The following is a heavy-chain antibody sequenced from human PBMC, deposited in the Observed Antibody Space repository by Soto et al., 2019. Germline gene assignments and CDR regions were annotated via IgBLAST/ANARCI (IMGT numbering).Heavy chain of an antibody. V-gene: IGHV3-21*04. Sequence: GGSLRLSCAASGFTFSSYSMNWVRQAPGKGLEWVSCISSSSSCAYYADSVKGRFTVSRDNAKNSLYLQMNSLRAEDTAVYYCAKYYIVTGSPFDYWGQGTWVTVSS. J-gene: IGHJ4*02. CDR2: ISSSSSCA. CDR1: GFTFSSYS. CDR3: AKYYIVTGSPFDY. D-gene: IGHD3-10*01.